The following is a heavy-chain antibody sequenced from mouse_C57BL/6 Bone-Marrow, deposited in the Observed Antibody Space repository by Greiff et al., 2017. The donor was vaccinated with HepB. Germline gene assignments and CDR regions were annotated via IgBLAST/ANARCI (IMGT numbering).Heavy chain of an antibody. Sequence: QVQLQQPGAELVKPGASVKVSCKASGYTFTSYWMHWVKQRPGQGLEWIVRIHPSDSDTNYNQKVKGKATLTVDKSSSTAYMQLSSLTSEDSAVYYCAKMDGPSYYAMDYWGQGTSVTVSS. D-gene: IGHD2-3*01. J-gene: IGHJ4*01. CDR1: GYTFTSYW. V-gene: IGHV1-74*01. CDR3: AKMDGPSYYAMDY. CDR2: IHPSDSDT.